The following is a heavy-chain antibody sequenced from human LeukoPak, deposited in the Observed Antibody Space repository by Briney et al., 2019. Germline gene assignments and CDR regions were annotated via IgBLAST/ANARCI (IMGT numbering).Heavy chain of an antibody. D-gene: IGHD2-15*01. CDR1: GFTFSIYA. V-gene: IGHV3-23*01. Sequence: GGSLRLSCAASGFTFSIYAMSWVRQAPGKGLEWVSAISGSGGSTYYADSVKGRFTISRDNSKNTLYLQMNSLRAEAKAVYYCARCSGGSCYYYFDYWGQGTLVTVSS. CDR3: ARCSGGSCYYYFDY. CDR2: ISGSGGST. J-gene: IGHJ4*02.